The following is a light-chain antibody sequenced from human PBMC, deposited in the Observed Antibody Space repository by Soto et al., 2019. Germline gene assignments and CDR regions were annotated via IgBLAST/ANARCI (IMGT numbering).Light chain of an antibody. J-gene: IGLJ3*02. CDR2: STS. V-gene: IGLV7-43*01. Sequence: QAVVTQEPSLTVSPGGTVTLTCASSTGAVTGYNYPTWLQQKPGQAPRALIYSTSNKHSWTPARFSGSLLGGRAALTLSGVQHEDDADYYCRLPFGGAQLWVFGGGTKLTVL. CDR3: RLPFGGAQLWV. CDR1: TGAVTGYNY.